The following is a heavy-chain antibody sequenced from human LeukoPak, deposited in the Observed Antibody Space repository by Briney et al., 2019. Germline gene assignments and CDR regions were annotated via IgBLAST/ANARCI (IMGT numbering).Heavy chain of an antibody. CDR2: IYHSGST. V-gene: IGHV4-38-2*01. CDR1: GYSISSGYY. Sequence: PETLSLTCAVSGYSISSGYYWGWIRQPPGKGLEWIGSIYHSGSTYYNPSLKSRVTISVDTSKNQFSLKLSSVTAADTAVCYCARIKIGDSYGPDYMDVWGKGTTVTVSS. D-gene: IGHD5-18*01. J-gene: IGHJ6*03. CDR3: ARIKIGDSYGPDYMDV.